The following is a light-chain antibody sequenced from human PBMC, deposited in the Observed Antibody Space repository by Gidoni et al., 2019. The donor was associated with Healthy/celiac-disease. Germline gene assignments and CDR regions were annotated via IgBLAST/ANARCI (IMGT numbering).Light chain of an antibody. Sequence: DVVMTQSPLSLPVTLGQPASISCRSSQSLVHSDGNTYLNWFQQRPGQSPRRLIYKVSNRDSGVPDRFSGSGSGTDFTLKISRVEAEDVGVYYCMQGTHWPPYTFGQXTKLEIK. J-gene: IGKJ2*01. V-gene: IGKV2-30*02. CDR2: KVS. CDR3: MQGTHWPPYT. CDR1: QSLVHSDGNTY.